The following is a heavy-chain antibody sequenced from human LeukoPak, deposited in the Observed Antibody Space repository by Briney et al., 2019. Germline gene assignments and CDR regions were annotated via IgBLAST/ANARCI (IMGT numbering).Heavy chain of an antibody. CDR1: GYTLTELS. CDR2: FDPEDGET. D-gene: IGHD1-26*01. CDR3: ATDPNMVGATTGVDY. V-gene: IGHV1-24*01. Sequence: ASVKVSCKVSGYTLTELSMHWVRQAPGKGLEWMGGFDPEDGETIYAQKFQGRVTMTEDTSTDTAYMELSSLRSEGTAVYYCATDPNMVGATTGVDYWGQGTLVTVSS. J-gene: IGHJ4*02.